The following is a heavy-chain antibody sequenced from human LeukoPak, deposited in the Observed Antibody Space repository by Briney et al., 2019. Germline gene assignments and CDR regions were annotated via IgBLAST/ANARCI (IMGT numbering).Heavy chain of an antibody. CDR2: ISGSGGST. D-gene: IGHD3-9*01. J-gene: IGHJ4*02. V-gene: IGHV3-23*01. CDR3: AKSSYDILTGCYYFDY. Sequence: GGSLRLSCAASGFTFRNYAMSWVRQAPGKGLEWVSAISGSGGSTYYADSVKGRFTLSRDNSRNTLYLQMNSLSAEDTAIYYCAKSSYDILTGCYYFDYWGQGTLVTVSS. CDR1: GFTFRNYA.